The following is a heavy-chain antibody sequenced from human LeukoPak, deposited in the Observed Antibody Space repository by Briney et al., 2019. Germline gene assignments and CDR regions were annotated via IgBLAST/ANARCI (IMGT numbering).Heavy chain of an antibody. CDR3: ATQWFGESLPDY. CDR2: ISGTSGYI. V-gene: IGHV3-21*01. D-gene: IGHD3-10*01. Sequence: WGSLRLSCAASGFTFSSYSMNWVRQAPGKGLEWVSSISGTSGYIYYADSVKGRFTISRDNAKNSLYLQMNSLRAEDTAVYYCATQWFGESLPDYWGQGTLVTASS. CDR1: GFTFSSYS. J-gene: IGHJ4*02.